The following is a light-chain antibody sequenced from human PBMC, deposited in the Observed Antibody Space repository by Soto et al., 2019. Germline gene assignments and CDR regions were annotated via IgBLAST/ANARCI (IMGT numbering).Light chain of an antibody. CDR1: QSVSSY. CDR2: GAS. J-gene: IGKJ1*01. CDR3: HQHNNWWT. Sequence: EIMLSQSLATLSLTPGERAALSYRASQSVSSYLAWYQQKPGQAPRLLIYGASNRAAGIPARFSGSGSGTEFTLTITSLQSEDFAVYYCHQHNNWWTFGQRTKV. V-gene: IGKV3-15*01.